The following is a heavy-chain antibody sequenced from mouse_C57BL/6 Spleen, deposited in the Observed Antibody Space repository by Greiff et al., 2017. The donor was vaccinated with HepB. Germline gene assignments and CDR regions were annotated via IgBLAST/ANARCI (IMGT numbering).Heavy chain of an antibody. J-gene: IGHJ4*01. Sequence: QVQLQQSGAELARPGASVKLSCKASGYTFTSYGISWVKQRTGQGLEWIGEIYPRSGNTYYNEKFKGKATLTADKSSSTAYMELRSLTSEDSAVYFCAREGGTGKGDAMDYWGQGTSVTVSS. V-gene: IGHV1-81*01. CDR2: IYPRSGNT. CDR1: GYTFTSYG. D-gene: IGHD4-1*01. CDR3: AREGGTGKGDAMDY.